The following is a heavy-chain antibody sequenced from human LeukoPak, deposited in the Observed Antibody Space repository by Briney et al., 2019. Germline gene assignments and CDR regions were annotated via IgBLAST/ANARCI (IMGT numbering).Heavy chain of an antibody. CDR1: GGTFSSYA. CDR3: ARDRLHSYYYDSSGYAFDY. V-gene: IGHV1-69*05. J-gene: IGHJ4*02. Sequence: SVKVSCKASGGTFSSYAISLVRQAPGQGLEWMGRIIPIFGTANYAQKFQGRVTITTDESTSTAYMELSSLRSEDTAVYYCARDRLHSYYYDSSGYAFDYWGQGTLVTVSS. CDR2: IIPIFGTA. D-gene: IGHD3-22*01.